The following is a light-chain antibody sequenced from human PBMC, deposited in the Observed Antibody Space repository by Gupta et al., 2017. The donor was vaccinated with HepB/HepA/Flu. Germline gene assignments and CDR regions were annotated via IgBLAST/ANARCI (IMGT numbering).Light chain of an antibody. Sequence: DVVMTQSPLSLPVTLGQPASISCRSSQSLLHSDGNTYLNWFQQRPGQAPRRLIYKGSDRDSGVPDRLSGSGSGTDFTLKISRVEVEDVGVSSCLQSIHWPRTFGQGTKVEIK. CDR2: KGS. J-gene: IGKJ1*01. CDR3: LQSIHWPRT. V-gene: IGKV2-30*02. CDR1: QSLLHSDGNTY.